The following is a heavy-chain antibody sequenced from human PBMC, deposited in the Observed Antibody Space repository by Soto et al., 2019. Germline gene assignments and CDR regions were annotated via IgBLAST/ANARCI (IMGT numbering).Heavy chain of an antibody. J-gene: IGHJ5*02. CDR2: ISAYNGNT. CDR1: GYTFTSYG. CDR3: AFKRGYYYDSSGLTSNWFDP. V-gene: IGHV1-18*01. D-gene: IGHD3-22*01. Sequence: ASVKVSCKASGYTFTSYGISWVRQAPGQGLEWMGWISAYNGNTNYAQKLQGRVTITADKSTSTAYMELSSLRSEDTAVYYCAFKRGYYYDSSGLTSNWFDPWGQGTLVTVSS.